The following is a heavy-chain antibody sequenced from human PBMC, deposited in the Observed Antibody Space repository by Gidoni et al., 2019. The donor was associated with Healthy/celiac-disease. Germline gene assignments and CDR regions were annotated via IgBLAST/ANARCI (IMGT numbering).Heavy chain of an antibody. D-gene: IGHD3-22*01. V-gene: IGHV3-30-3*01. CDR1: GFTFSSYA. Sequence: QVQLVESGGGVVQPGRSLRLSCAASGFTFSSYAMHWVRQAPVKGLEGVAVISYDGSNKYYADSVKGRFTISRDNSKNTLYLQMNSLRAEDTAVYYCARDSYYYDSSGYYWGTGAFDIWGQGTMVTVSS. J-gene: IGHJ3*02. CDR2: ISYDGSNK. CDR3: ARDSYYYDSSGYYWGTGAFDI.